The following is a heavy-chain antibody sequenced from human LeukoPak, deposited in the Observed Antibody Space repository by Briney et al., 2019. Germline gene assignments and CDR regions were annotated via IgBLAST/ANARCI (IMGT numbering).Heavy chain of an antibody. D-gene: IGHD2-21*01. J-gene: IGHJ4*02. Sequence: PGGSLRLSCVVSGFTCRSYELSGLRETPGKGLEWISHIYTDDTIYQADSVKGRFTISRDNAKNSLYLQMSSLRSEDTAVYYCARASNSPFDYWGQGTLVTVSS. CDR3: ARASNSPFDY. CDR2: IYTDDTI. CDR1: GFTCRSYE. V-gene: IGHV3-48*03.